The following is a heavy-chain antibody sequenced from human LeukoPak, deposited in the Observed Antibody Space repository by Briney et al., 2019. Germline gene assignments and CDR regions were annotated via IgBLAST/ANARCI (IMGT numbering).Heavy chain of an antibody. J-gene: IGHJ6*03. Sequence: GGSLTLSCAASGFTFSDYYMSWIRQAPGKGLEWVSYISSSGSTIYYADSVKGRFTISGDNAKNSLYLQMNSLRAEDTAVYYCAKDDYYYYMDVWGKGTTVTVSS. CDR1: GFTFSDYY. V-gene: IGHV3-11*01. CDR3: AKDDYYYYMDV. CDR2: ISSSGSTI.